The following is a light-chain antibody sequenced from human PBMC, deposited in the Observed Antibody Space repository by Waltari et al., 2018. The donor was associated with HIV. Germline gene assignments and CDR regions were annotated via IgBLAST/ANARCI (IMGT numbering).Light chain of an antibody. CDR3: VGWDSRLSGYV. CDR2: KDT. J-gene: IGLJ1*01. Sequence: QSVLTQPPSASGTPGQRVTISCSGSSSNIENDNVYWYQQLTGAAPRLLIYKDTQRPSGVPDRFTGAKSGTSASLAISGLRSEDEADYYCVGWDSRLSGYVFVTGTKVTVL. V-gene: IGLV1-47*01. CDR1: SSNIENDN.